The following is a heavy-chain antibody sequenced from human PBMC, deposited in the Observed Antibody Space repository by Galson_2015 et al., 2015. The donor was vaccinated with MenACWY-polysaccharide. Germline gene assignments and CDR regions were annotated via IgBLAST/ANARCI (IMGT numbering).Heavy chain of an antibody. D-gene: IGHD4-17*01. CDR2: IYYSGST. CDR1: GGSISSSSYY. CDR3: ARYSKYGSSRYGMDV. V-gene: IGHV4-39*07. J-gene: IGHJ6*02. Sequence: ETLSLTCTVPGGSISSSSYYWGWIRQPPGKGLEWIGSIYYSGSTYYNPSLMSRVTISADMSKNQFSLKLSSVTAADTAVYYCARYSKYGSSRYGMDVWGQGTTVTVSS.